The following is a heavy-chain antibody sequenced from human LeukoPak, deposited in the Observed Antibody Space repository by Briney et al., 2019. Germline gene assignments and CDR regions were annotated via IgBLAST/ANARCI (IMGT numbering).Heavy chain of an antibody. CDR1: GFTVSSNY. Sequence: GGSLRLSCAESGFTVSSNYMSWVRQAPGKGLEWVSVIYSGGSTYYADSERGRFTISRDNSKNTLHLQMNSLRAEDTAVYYCARDMYTRNPFDYWGQGTLVTVSS. V-gene: IGHV3-66*01. D-gene: IGHD5/OR15-5a*01. J-gene: IGHJ4*02. CDR2: IYSGGST. CDR3: ARDMYTRNPFDY.